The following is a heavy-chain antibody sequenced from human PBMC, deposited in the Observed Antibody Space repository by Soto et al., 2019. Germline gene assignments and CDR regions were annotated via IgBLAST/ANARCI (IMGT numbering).Heavy chain of an antibody. Sequence: NPSETLSLTCAVYGGSFSGYYWSWIRQPPGKGLEWIGEINHSGSTNYNPSLKSRVTISVDTSKNQFSLKLSSVTAADTAVYYCARGADYYDSSGYYRFDYWGQGTLVTVSS. CDR2: INHSGST. CDR3: ARGADYYDSSGYYRFDY. V-gene: IGHV4-34*01. CDR1: GGSFSGYY. D-gene: IGHD3-22*01. J-gene: IGHJ4*02.